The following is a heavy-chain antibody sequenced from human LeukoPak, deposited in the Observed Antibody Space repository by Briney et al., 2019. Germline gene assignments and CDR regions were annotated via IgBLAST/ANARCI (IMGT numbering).Heavy chain of an antibody. D-gene: IGHD2-15*01. CDR1: GGTFSSYA. J-gene: IGHJ3*02. V-gene: IGHV1-3*01. Sequence: ASVKVSCKASGGTFSSYAMHWVRQAPGQRLEWMGWINAGNGNTKYSQKFQGRVTITRDTSASTAYMELSSLRSEDTAVYYCARVRWRDHASDIWGQGTMVTVSS. CDR3: ARVRWRDHASDI. CDR2: INAGNGNT.